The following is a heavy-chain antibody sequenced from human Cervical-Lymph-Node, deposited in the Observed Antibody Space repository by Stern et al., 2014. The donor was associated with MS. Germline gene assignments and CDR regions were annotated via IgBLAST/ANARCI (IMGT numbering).Heavy chain of an antibody. J-gene: IGHJ6*02. CDR3: ARASAPYGMDV. CDR1: GFAFSRYW. V-gene: IGHV3-74*03. Sequence: VQLVESGGGLVQPGGSLRLSCAASGFAFSRYWMHWVRQAPGKGLVWVSCINGDGTSTTYADSVKGRMTISKDNAKNMLYLQMDSLSAEDTAVYFCARASAPYGMDVWGPGTTVTVSS. D-gene: IGHD2-2*01. CDR2: INGDGTST.